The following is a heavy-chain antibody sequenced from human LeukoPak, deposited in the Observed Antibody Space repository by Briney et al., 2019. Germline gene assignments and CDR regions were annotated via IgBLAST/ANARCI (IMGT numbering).Heavy chain of an antibody. J-gene: IGHJ4*02. CDR1: GFTFSSYG. Sequence: GRSLRLSCAASGFTFSSYGMHWVRQAPGKGLEWVAVISYDGSNKYYADSVKGRFTISRDNSKNTLYLQMNSLRAEDTAVYYCARESMVRGVTSFDYWGQGTLVTVSS. D-gene: IGHD3-10*01. V-gene: IGHV3-30*03. CDR3: ARESMVRGVTSFDY. CDR2: ISYDGSNK.